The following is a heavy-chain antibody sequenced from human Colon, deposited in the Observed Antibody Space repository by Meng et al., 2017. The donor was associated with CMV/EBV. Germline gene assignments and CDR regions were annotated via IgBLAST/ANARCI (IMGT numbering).Heavy chain of an antibody. J-gene: IGHJ4*02. CDR3: ARGAGGYYDSSSYSGD. D-gene: IGHD3-22*01. CDR2: ISRSGDII. CDR1: GFTFSSHE. V-gene: IGHV3-48*03. Sequence: GESLKISCAASGFTFSSHEMNWVRQAPGKGLEWISYISRSGDIIYSADSVKGRFTISRDNANNSLYLQMNSLRGEDTAVYYCARGAGGYYDSSSYSGDWGPGTLVTVSS.